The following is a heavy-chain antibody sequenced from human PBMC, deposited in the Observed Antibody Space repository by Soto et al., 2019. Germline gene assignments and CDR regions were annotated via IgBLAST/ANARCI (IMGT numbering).Heavy chain of an antibody. CDR3: AKDLRDRSDYYLHDGFDL. D-gene: IGHD3-22*01. J-gene: IGHJ3*01. CDR1: GYIFTSYC. CDR2: ISFDGSTT. V-gene: IGHV3-30*18. Sequence: FCNGSGYIFTSYCIGWVRQTPGKGLEWVAVISFDGSTTYYADSVKGRITVSRDSSENTVYLQMNGLRAEDTAVYYCAKDLRDRSDYYLHDGFDLWGQGTMVTVSS.